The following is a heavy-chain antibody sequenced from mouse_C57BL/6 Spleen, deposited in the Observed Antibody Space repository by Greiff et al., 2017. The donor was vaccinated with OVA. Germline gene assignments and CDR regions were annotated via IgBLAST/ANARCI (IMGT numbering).Heavy chain of an antibody. J-gene: IGHJ3*01. Sequence: QVQLQQPGAELVRPGSSVKLSCKASGYTFTSYWMDWVKQRPGQGLEWIGNIYPADSETHYNQKFKDKATLTVDKSSSTAYMQLSSLTSEDSAVYYCARSFELSPFAYWGQGTLVTVSA. V-gene: IGHV1-61*01. CDR1: GYTFTSYW. CDR3: ARSFELSPFAY. D-gene: IGHD4-1*01. CDR2: IYPADSET.